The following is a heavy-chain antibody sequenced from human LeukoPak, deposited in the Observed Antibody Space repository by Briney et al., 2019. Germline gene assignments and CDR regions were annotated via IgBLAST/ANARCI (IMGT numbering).Heavy chain of an antibody. CDR3: ARFPTRSGSYASYYYGMDV. CDR1: GGSFSGYY. J-gene: IGHJ6*02. D-gene: IGHD3-10*01. CDR2: INHRGST. V-gene: IGHV4-34*01. Sequence: SETLSLPCAVYGGSFSGYYWSWIRQPPGKGLEWIGEINHRGSTNYNPSLKSRVTISVDTSKNQFSLKLSSVTAADTAVYYCARFPTRSGSYASYYYGMDVWGQGTTVTVSS.